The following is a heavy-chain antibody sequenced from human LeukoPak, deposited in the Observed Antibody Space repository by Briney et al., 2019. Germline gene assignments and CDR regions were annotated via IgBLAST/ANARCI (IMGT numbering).Heavy chain of an antibody. J-gene: IGHJ4*02. Sequence: GGTLRLSCAASGFTFSSYGMSWVRQAPGKGLEWVSAISGSGGSTYYADSVKGRFTISRDNSKNTLYLQMNSLRAEDTAVYYCATHEVTVVTRSTFDYWGQGTLVTVSS. CDR3: ATHEVTVVTRSTFDY. CDR1: GFTFSSYG. CDR2: ISGSGGST. D-gene: IGHD4-23*01. V-gene: IGHV3-23*01.